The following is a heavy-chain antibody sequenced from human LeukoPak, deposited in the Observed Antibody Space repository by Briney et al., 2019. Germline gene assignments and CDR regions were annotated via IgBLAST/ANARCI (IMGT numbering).Heavy chain of an antibody. D-gene: IGHD5-18*01. CDR2: ISAYNGNT. V-gene: IGHV1-18*01. CDR1: GYTFTSYG. J-gene: IGHJ5*02. Sequence: GASVKVSCKASGYTFTSYGISWVRQAPGQGLEWMGWISAYNGNTNYAQKLQGRVTMTTDTSTSTAYMELRSLRSDDTAVYYCAREPNTATEYNWFDPWGQGTLVTVSS. CDR3: AREPNTATEYNWFDP.